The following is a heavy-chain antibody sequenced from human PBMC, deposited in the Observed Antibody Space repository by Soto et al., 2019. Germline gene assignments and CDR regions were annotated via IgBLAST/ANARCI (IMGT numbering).Heavy chain of an antibody. J-gene: IGHJ6*02. CDR3: ARFLLSYYGMDV. CDR2: ITSSGNTI. D-gene: IGHD3-10*01. V-gene: IGHV3-48*03. Sequence: HPWGALRLSCAASVFPFISYEMNWVRQAPGKGLEWISYITSSGNTIYYADSVKGRFTVSRDNAKNSVYLQMNSLRAEDTAVYYCARFLLSYYGMDVWGQGTTVTVSS. CDR1: VFPFISYE.